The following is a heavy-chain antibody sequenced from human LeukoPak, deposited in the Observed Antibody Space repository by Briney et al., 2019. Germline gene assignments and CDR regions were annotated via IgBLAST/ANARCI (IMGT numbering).Heavy chain of an antibody. V-gene: IGHV4-34*01. CDR2: INHSGST. CDR3: ARVRYYDFWSGYYSATLGYYYGMDV. CDR1: GGSFSGCY. J-gene: IGHJ6*02. D-gene: IGHD3-3*01. Sequence: SETLSLTCAVYGGSFSGCYWSWIRQPPGKGLEWIGEINHSGSTNYNPSLKSRVTTSVDTSKNQFSLKLSSVTAADTAVYYCARVRYYDFWSGYYSATLGYYYGMDVWGQGTTVTVSS.